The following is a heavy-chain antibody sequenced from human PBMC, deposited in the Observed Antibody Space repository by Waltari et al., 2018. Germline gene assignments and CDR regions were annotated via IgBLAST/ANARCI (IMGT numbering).Heavy chain of an antibody. Sequence: EVQLVESGGGLIQPGGSLRLSCAASGFTFSSYWMQWVRQAPGKGLVWVSRINSDGRSISYADSVKGRFTISRDNAKNTLFLQMNSLRAEDTAVYYCARSPFGGSKFDSWGQGTLVTVSS. D-gene: IGHD1-26*01. J-gene: IGHJ4*02. CDR3: ARSPFGGSKFDS. CDR1: GFTFSSYW. CDR2: INSDGRSI. V-gene: IGHV3-74*01.